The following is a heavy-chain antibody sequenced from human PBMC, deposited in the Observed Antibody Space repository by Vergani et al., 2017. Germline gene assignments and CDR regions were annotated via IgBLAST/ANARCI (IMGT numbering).Heavy chain of an antibody. CDR1: GFTFSSYA. CDR3: AREGDGGPYYYGSGNFDY. Sequence: EVQLLESGGGLVQPGGSLRLSCAASGFTFSSYAMSWVRQAPGKGLEWVSAISGSGGSTYYADSVKGRFTISRDNAKNSLYLQMNSLRAEDTAVYYCAREGDGGPYYYGSGNFDYWGQGTLVTVSS. J-gene: IGHJ4*02. CDR2: ISGSGGST. V-gene: IGHV3-23*01. D-gene: IGHD3-10*01.